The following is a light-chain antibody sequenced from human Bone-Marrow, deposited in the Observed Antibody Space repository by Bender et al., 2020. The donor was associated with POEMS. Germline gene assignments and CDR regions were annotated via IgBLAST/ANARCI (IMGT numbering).Light chain of an antibody. CDR3: CSYTSSSPWV. CDR2: EGS. J-gene: IGLJ3*02. Sequence: QSALTQPASVSGSPGQSITISCTGTSRDVGNYNLVSWYQQHPRKAPKLMIYEGSKRPSRVSNRFSGSQSGNTASLTISGLQAEDEADYYCCSYTSSSPWVFGGGTKLTVL. V-gene: IGLV2-23*01. CDR1: SRDVGNYNL.